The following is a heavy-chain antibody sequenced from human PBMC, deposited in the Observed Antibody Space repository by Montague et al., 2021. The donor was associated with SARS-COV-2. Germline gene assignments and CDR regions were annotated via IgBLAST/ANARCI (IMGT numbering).Heavy chain of an antibody. D-gene: IGHD2-8*01. CDR2: ISSSSSDK. V-gene: IGHV3-21*01. Sequence: SRRLSCAASGFTFSTYSMNWVRQAPGKGLEWVSCISSSSSDKYYADSLKGRFTISRDNIQKSLYLQMNSLRAEDTAVYYCATNKYCTLHDCLHGRHYFDHWGQGTLVTVSS. CDR3: ATNKYCTLHDCLHGRHYFDH. CDR1: GFTFSTYS. J-gene: IGHJ4*02.